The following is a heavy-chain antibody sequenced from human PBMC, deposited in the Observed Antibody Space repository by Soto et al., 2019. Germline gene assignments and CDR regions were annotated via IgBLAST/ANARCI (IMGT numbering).Heavy chain of an antibody. CDR3: ATEDSMNWTHDY. D-gene: IGHD1-1*01. CDR2: IFPSGTT. J-gene: IGHJ4*01. V-gene: IGHV4-4*02. CDR1: GGSISDTHV. Sequence: PSQTLSLTCVVSGGSISDTHVWSWVRQPPGKGLEWIGEIFPSGTTDYNPSLKSRVTMSLGKSRNQLSLTLNSVTAADTAVYYCATEDSMNWTHDYWGHGILVTVPQ.